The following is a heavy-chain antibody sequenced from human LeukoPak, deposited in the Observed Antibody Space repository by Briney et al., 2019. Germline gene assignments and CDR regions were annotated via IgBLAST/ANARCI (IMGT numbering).Heavy chain of an antibody. CDR1: GGSISYYY. V-gene: IGHV4-59*01. Sequence: SETLSLTCTVSGGSISYYYWTWIRQPPGKGLEWIGYIYYSGSTNYDPSLKSRVTISVDTPKNQFSLKLSSVTAADTAVYYCARDLSRAFDIWGQGTMVTVSS. J-gene: IGHJ3*02. CDR2: IYYSGST. CDR3: ARDLSRAFDI. D-gene: IGHD3-16*02.